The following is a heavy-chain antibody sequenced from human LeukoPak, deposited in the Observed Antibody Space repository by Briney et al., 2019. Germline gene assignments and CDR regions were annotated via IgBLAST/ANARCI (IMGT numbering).Heavy chain of an antibody. CDR2: ISYDGSNK. J-gene: IGHJ3*02. CDR1: GFTFSSNA. D-gene: IGHD6-13*01. V-gene: IGHV3-30*04. Sequence: GGSLRLSCAASGFTFSSNAMHWVRQAPGKGLEWVAVISYDGSNKYYADSVKGRFTISRDNSKNTLYLQMNSLRAEDTAVYYCASSSSWDAFDIWGQGTMVTVSS. CDR3: ASSSSWDAFDI.